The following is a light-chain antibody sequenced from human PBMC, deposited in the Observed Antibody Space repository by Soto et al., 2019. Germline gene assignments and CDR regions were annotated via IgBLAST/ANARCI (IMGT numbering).Light chain of an antibody. V-gene: IGKV4-1*01. CDR2: WAS. CDR3: QQYYSTPYT. J-gene: IGKJ2*01. CDR1: QSVLYSSNNKNY. Sequence: DIVMTQSPDSLAVSLGERANINCKSSQSVLYSSNNKNYLAWYQQKPRQPPKLLIYWASTRESGVPDRFSGSGSGTDFTLTITSLQAEDVAVYYCQQYYSTPYTFGQGTKLELK.